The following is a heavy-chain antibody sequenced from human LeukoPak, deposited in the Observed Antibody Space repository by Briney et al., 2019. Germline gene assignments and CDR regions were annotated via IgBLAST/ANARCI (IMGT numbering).Heavy chain of an antibody. CDR1: GFTFSSYG. CDR2: ISYDGSNK. V-gene: IGHV3-30*18. D-gene: IGHD3-3*01. CDR3: AKDRRYELRFLEWSYYFDY. Sequence: PGRSLRPSCAASGFTFSSYGMHWIRQAPGKGLEWVAVISYDGSNKYYADSVKGRFTISRDNSKNTLYLQMNSLRAEDTAVYYCAKDRRYELRFLEWSYYFDYWGQGTLVTVSS. J-gene: IGHJ4*02.